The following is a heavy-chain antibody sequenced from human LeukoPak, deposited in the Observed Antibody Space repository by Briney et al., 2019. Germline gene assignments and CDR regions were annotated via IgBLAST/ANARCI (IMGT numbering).Heavy chain of an antibody. CDR2: IYHSGST. Sequence: TSETLSLTCTVSGYSVSSGYYWGWIRQPPGKGLEWIGSIYHSGSTYYNPSLKSRVTISVDTSKNQFSLKLSSVTAADTAVYYCARGPSLAAAVNPRSGYYYYMDVWGKGTTVTVSS. D-gene: IGHD6-13*01. CDR3: ARGPSLAAAVNPRSGYYYYMDV. CDR1: GYSVSSGYY. V-gene: IGHV4-38-2*02. J-gene: IGHJ6*03.